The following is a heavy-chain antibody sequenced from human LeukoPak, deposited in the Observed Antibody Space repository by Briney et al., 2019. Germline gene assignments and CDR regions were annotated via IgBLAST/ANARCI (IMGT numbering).Heavy chain of an antibody. CDR3: VRNMYSSGYYYAGTFDY. CDR2: ISYEGSNK. J-gene: IGHJ4*02. V-gene: IGHV3-30*03. D-gene: IGHD3-22*01. CDR1: GFTFSNYG. Sequence: GGCLRLSCAASGFTFSNYGMHWVRQAPGKGLEWVTLISYEGSNKYYADSVKGRFTISRDNSKNTLYLQMNGLRAEDTALYYCVRNMYSSGYYYAGTFDYWGQGNLVTVSS.